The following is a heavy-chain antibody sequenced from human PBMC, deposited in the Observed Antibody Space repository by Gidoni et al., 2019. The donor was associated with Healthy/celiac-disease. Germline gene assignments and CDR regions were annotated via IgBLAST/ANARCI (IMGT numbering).Heavy chain of an antibody. CDR1: GYTFTGYY. J-gene: IGHJ4*02. V-gene: IGHV1-2*04. CDR2: INPNSGGT. CDR3: ARGDIVVVPAALPCDY. D-gene: IGHD2-2*01. Sequence: QVQLVQSGAEVKKPGASVKVSCKASGYTFTGYYMHWVRQAPGQGLEWVGWINPNSGGTNYAQKFQGWVTMTRDTSISTAYMELSRLRSDDTAVYYCARGDIVVVPAALPCDYWGQGTLVTVSS.